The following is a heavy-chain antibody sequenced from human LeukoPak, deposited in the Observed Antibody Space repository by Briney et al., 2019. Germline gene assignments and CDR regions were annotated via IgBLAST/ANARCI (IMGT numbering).Heavy chain of an antibody. D-gene: IGHD6-13*01. J-gene: IGHJ4*02. CDR2: IIPIFGTA. CDR1: GGTFSSYA. V-gene: IGHV1-69*13. Sequence: RASVKVSCKASGGTFSSYAISWVRHAPGQGLEGMGGIIPIFGTANYAQKFQGRVTITADESTSTAYMEVSSLRSEDTAVYYCARVNKSAIAAAGTDYWGQGTLVTVSS. CDR3: ARVNKSAIAAAGTDY.